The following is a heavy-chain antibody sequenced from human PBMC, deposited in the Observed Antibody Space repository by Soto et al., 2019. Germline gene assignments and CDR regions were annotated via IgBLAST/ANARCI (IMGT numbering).Heavy chain of an antibody. CDR3: ARDGVSRDIVVVVAARNNAFDI. CDR2: ISAYNGNT. D-gene: IGHD2-15*01. CDR1: GYTFTSYG. V-gene: IGHV1-18*01. Sequence: GASVKVSCKASGYTFTSYGISWVRQAPGQGLEWMGWISAYNGNTNYAQKLQGRVTMTTDTSTSTAYMELRSLRSDDTAVYYCARDGVSRDIVVVVAARNNAFDIWGQGTMVTVSS. J-gene: IGHJ3*02.